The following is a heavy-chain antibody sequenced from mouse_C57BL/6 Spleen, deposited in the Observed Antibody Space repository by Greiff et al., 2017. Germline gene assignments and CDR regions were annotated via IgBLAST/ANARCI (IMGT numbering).Heavy chain of an antibody. CDR1: GFSFNTYA. D-gene: IGHD2-5*01. J-gene: IGHJ1*03. V-gene: IGHV10-1*01. Sequence: EVQVVESGGGLVQPKGSLKLSCAASGFSFNTYAMNWVRQAPGKGLEWVARIRSKSNNYATYYADSVKDRFTISRDDSESMLYLQMNNLKTEDTAMYYCVRQSNYDWYFDVWGTGTTVTVSS. CDR3: VRQSNYDWYFDV. CDR2: IRSKSNNYAT.